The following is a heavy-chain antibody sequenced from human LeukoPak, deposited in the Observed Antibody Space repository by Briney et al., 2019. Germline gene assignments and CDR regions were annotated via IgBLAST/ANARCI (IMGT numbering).Heavy chain of an antibody. Sequence: PGGSLRLSCAASGFTVSSNYVTWVRQAPGKGLEWVSVIYSGGTTYYADSVKGRFTISRDNSKNILYLQMNSLRAEDTAVYYCARDLMPNYSNYKTLGYWGQGTLVTVSS. CDR2: IYSGGTT. J-gene: IGHJ4*02. CDR3: ARDLMPNYSNYKTLGY. D-gene: IGHD4-11*01. V-gene: IGHV3-53*01. CDR1: GFTVSSNY.